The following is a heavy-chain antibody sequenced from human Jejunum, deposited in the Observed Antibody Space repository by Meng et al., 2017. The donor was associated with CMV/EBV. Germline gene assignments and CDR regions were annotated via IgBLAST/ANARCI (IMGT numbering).Heavy chain of an antibody. D-gene: IGHD2-2*01. CDR1: EGLISSYY. V-gene: IGHV4-4*07. CDR2: IHTSGTT. CDR3: AREKSSCTSSTCYGVDS. J-gene: IGHJ4*02. Sequence: QESGPGRVNPSGTPSPPRTVSEGLISSYYWSWIRQSAGKGLGWIGRIHTSGTTNYNPSLKSRVTLSLDTSKDQFSLKLTSVTAADTAVYYCAREKSSCTSSTCYGVDSWGQGTLVTVSS.